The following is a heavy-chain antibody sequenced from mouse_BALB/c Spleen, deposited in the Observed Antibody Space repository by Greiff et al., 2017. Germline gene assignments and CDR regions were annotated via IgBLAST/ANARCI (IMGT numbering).Heavy chain of an antibody. CDR3: ARGVLRYFDV. CDR2: IYPGDGDT. CDR1: GYAFSSYW. V-gene: IGHV1-80*01. Sequence: VQLQQSGAELVRPGSSVKISCKASGYAFSSYWMNWVKQRPGQGLEWIGQIYPGDGDTNYNGKFKGKATLTADKSSSTAYMQLSSLTSEDSAVYFCARGVLRYFDVWGAGTTVTVSS. J-gene: IGHJ1*01. D-gene: IGHD1-1*01.